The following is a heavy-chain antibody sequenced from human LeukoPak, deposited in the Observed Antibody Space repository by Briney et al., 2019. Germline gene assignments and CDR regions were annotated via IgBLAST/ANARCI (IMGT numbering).Heavy chain of an antibody. CDR3: AKAWGGSSTSCYDS. CDR1: GFTFDDYA. J-gene: IGHJ4*02. CDR2: ISWDGSAT. V-gene: IGHV3-43D*03. D-gene: IGHD2-2*01. Sequence: PGGSLRLSCAASGFTFDDYAMHWVRQAPGKGLEWVSLISWDGSATYYADSVKGRFTISRDNNKNSLYLQMNSLRAEDTALYYCAKAWGGSSTSCYDSWGQGTLVTVSS.